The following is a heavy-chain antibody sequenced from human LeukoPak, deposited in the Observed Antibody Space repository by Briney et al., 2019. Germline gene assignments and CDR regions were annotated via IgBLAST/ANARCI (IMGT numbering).Heavy chain of an antibody. J-gene: IGHJ4*02. CDR2: ISYHGSDT. V-gene: IGHV3-30*18. CDR3: AKAYSSGWSNAIDY. CDR1: GFTVSGYG. D-gene: IGHD6-19*01. Sequence: GGSLRLSCAASGFTVSGYGMHWVRQAPGKGLEWVAFISYHGSDTHYADSVKGRFTISRDISKNTLFLQMNSLRAEDTAVYYCAKAYSSGWSNAIDYWGQGTLVTVSS.